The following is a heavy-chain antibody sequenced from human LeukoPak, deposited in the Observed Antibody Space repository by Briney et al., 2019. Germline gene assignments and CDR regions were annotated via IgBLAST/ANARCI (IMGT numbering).Heavy chain of an antibody. CDR3: ARGSGSFSGGFDY. CDR1: GFTFSTYG. J-gene: IGHJ4*02. V-gene: IGHV3-33*01. Sequence: GGSLRLSCAASGFTFSTYGMHWVRQAPGKGLEWVAVIWYDGSNKYYADSVKGRFTISRDNSKNTLYLQMNSLRAEDTAVYYCARGSGSFSGGFDYWGQGTLVTVSS. D-gene: IGHD1-26*01. CDR2: IWYDGSNK.